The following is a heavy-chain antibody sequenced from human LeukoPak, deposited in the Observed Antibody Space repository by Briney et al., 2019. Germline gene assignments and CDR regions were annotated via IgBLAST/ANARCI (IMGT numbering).Heavy chain of an antibody. CDR1: GYTFTSYY. CDR2: INPNSGGT. CDR3: ARAYFYGEPPPDY. Sequence: GASMKVSCKASGYTFTSYYMHWVRQAPGQGLEWMGIINPNSGGTNYAQKFEGRVTMTRHTSISTAYMELSRLRSDDTAVYYCARAYFYGEPPPDYWGQGTLVTVSS. D-gene: IGHD4-17*01. V-gene: IGHV1-2*02. J-gene: IGHJ4*02.